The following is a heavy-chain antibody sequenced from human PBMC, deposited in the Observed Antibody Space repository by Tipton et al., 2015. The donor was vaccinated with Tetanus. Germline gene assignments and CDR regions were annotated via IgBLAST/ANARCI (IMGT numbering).Heavy chain of an antibody. CDR2: AYYSGST. CDR3: ARAGQRSTSWHYWFDP. D-gene: IGHD2-2*01. J-gene: IGHJ5*02. V-gene: IGHV4-59*12. CDR1: GGSLSRFY. Sequence: TLSLTCTISGGSLSRFYWGWIRQPPGKGLEWIGHAYYSGSTNYNPSLKGRVSISVDTSNDQFSLRLTSVTAADTAVYYCARAGQRSTSWHYWFDPGGQGTLVTVSS.